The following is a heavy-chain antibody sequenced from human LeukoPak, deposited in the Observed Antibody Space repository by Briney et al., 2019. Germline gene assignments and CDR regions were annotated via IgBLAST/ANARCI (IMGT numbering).Heavy chain of an antibody. J-gene: IGHJ6*02. D-gene: IGHD2-2*01. Sequence: GGSLRLSCAASGFTFSSYWMSWVRQAPGKGLEWVANIKQDGSEKYYVDSVKGRFTISRDNAKNSLYLQMNSLRAEDTAVYYCARDPASRHYYGMDVWGRGTTVTVSS. CDR2: IKQDGSEK. CDR1: GFTFSSYW. CDR3: ARDPASRHYYGMDV. V-gene: IGHV3-7*03.